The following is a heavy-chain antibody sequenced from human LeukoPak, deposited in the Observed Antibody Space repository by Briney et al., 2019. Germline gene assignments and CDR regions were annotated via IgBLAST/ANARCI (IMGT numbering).Heavy chain of an antibody. D-gene: IGHD5-18*01. J-gene: IGHJ4*02. CDR3: AKRRSRNTGPFES. Sequence: GGSLRLSCAASGFSISSDAITWVRQAPGKGLEWVSAGSGSKTYYADSVRGRFTISRDDSRNTLYLQMYSLRAADTAVYYCAKRRSRNTGPFESWGQGVLVTVSP. CDR2: GSGSKT. V-gene: IGHV3-23*01. CDR1: GFSISSDA.